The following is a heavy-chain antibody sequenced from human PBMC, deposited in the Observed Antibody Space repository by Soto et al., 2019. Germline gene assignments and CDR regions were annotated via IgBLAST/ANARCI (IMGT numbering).Heavy chain of an antibody. CDR2: ISGSGGGT. CDR3: AKAAAPYCGGDCYYFDY. V-gene: IGHV3-23*01. Sequence: PGGSLRLSCAASGFTFSSYAMSWVRQAPGKGLEWVSAISGSGGGTYYADSVKGRFTISRDNSKNTLYLQMNSLRAEDTAVYYCAKAAAPYCGGDCYYFDYWGQGTLVTVSS. CDR1: GFTFSSYA. J-gene: IGHJ4*02. D-gene: IGHD2-21*02.